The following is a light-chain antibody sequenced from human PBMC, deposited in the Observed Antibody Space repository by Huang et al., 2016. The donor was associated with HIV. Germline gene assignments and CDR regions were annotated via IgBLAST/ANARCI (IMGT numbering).Light chain of an antibody. V-gene: IGKV3-15*01. CDR2: GAS. J-gene: IGKJ3*01. Sequence: EIVMTQSPATLSVSPGERATLSCRASQSVSSNVAWYQQKPGQAPRLLIYGASTSATGGPARFSGSGSGTEFTLTISSLQSEDFAIYYCQHYHNWLRTTFGPGTKVDI. CDR1: QSVSSN. CDR3: QHYHNWLRTT.